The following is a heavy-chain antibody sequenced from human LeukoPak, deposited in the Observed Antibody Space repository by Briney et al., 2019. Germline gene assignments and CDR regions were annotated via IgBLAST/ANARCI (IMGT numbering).Heavy chain of an antibody. J-gene: IGHJ5*02. CDR3: ARDGWFGDYNWFDP. CDR2: ISSASNTI. Sequence: PGGSLRLSCAAPGFTFSSYSMNWVRQAPGKGLEWISYISSASNTIYYADSVKGRFTTSRDNAKNSVYLQMNSLRAEDTAMYYCARDGWFGDYNWFDPWGQGTLVTVSS. D-gene: IGHD3-10*01. V-gene: IGHV3-48*01. CDR1: GFTFSSYS.